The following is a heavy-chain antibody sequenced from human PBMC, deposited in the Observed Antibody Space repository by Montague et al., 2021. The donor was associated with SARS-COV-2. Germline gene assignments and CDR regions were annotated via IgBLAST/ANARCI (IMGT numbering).Heavy chain of an antibody. Sequence: SETLSLTCAVYSGSLSGYYWSWIRQAPGKGLEWIGEINYSGDTYYNPSLTSRVTISMDTSENQFSLKLSSVTAADTAVYYCARDRVDRYSGSRTAYGMDAWGQGTTVTVSS. CDR2: INYSGDT. D-gene: IGHD1-26*01. V-gene: IGHV4-34*01. CDR1: SGSLSGYY. CDR3: ARDRVDRYSGSRTAYGMDA. J-gene: IGHJ6*02.